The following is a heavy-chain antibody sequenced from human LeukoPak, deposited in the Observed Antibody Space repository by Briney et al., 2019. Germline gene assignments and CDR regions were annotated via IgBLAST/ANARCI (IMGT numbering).Heavy chain of an antibody. J-gene: IGHJ4*02. D-gene: IGHD3-22*01. CDR1: GDSINSLDL. CDR2: MYLSGTT. CDR3: AGLVGRYSSGLYYYYFDY. V-gene: IGHV4-4*02. Sequence: SETLSGTCTVSGDSINSLDLWSWVRQPPGNGLEWIGEMYLSGTTHSNPSVKSRVTISIDKSKNQFFLNLSSVTAADTAVYYCAGLVGRYSSGLYYYYFDYWGQGTLVTVSS.